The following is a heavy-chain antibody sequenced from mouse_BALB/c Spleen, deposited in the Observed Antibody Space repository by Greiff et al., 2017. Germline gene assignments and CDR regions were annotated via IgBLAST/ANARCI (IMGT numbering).Heavy chain of an antibody. Sequence: EVQLQESGPSLVKPSQTLSLTCSVTGDPITSGYWNWIRKFPGNKLEYMGYISYSGSTYYNPSLKSRISITRDTSKNQYYLQLNSVTTEDTATYYCARGSGTSWFAYWGQGTLVTVSA. J-gene: IGHJ3*01. V-gene: IGHV3-8*02. CDR1: GDPITSGY. D-gene: IGHD4-1*01. CDR2: ISYSGST. CDR3: ARGSGTSWFAY.